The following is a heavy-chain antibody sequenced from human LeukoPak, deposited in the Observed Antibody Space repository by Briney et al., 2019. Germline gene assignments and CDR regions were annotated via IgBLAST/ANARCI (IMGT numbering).Heavy chain of an antibody. D-gene: IGHD2-15*01. V-gene: IGHV3-23*01. CDR3: AKDFVRRSGPSPYDAFDI. CDR1: GFTFNIAA. J-gene: IGHJ3*02. Sequence: PGGSLRLSCAASGFTFNIAAMSWVRQAPGKGLECVSPVSGRGGGTYSADSVKGRVTISSENSENTHNLQMTRLRAEDTAVYYCAKDFVRRSGPSPYDAFDIWGQGTMVTVSS. CDR2: VSGRGGGT.